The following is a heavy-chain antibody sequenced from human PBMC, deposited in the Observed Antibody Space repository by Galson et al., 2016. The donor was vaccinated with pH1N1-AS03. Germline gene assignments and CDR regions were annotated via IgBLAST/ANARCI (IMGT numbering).Heavy chain of an antibody. V-gene: IGHV3-23*01. CDR3: AKAPNAVSTGGEY. CDR1: GFTFSSYA. Sequence: SLRLSCAASGFTFSSYAMSWVRQVPGKGLEWVSAISGSGSTTYYADSVKGRFTISRDNSKNTLYLQMNSLAAADTAVYYCAKAPNAVSTGGEYWGQGTLVTVSS. J-gene: IGHJ4*02. D-gene: IGHD5/OR15-5a*01. CDR2: ISGSGSTT.